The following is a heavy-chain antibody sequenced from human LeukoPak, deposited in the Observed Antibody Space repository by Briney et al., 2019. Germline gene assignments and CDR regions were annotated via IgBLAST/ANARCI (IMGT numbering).Heavy chain of an antibody. CDR2: ICSGGST. V-gene: IGHV3-53*01. CDR3: ARDSSSSTREDY. CDR1: GFTVSSNY. Sequence: GGSLRLSCAASGFTVSSNYMSWVRQAPGKGLEWVSVICSGGSTYYADSVKGRFTISRDNSKNTLYLQMNSLRAEDTAVYYCARDSSSSTREDYWGQGTLVTVSS. D-gene: IGHD2-2*01. J-gene: IGHJ4*02.